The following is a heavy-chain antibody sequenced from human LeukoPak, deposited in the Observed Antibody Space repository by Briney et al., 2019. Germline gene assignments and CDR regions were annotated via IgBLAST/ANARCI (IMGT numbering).Heavy chain of an antibody. J-gene: IGHJ4*02. CDR2: IYYSGST. V-gene: IGHV4-39*01. Sequence: PSETLSLTCTVSGGSISSSSYYWGWIRQPPGKGLEWIGSIYYSGSTHYNPSLKSRVTISVDTSKNQFSLKLSSVTAADTAVYYCARHLCSSTSCYSSRFDYWGQGTLVTVSS. D-gene: IGHD2-2*01. CDR1: GGSISSSSYY. CDR3: ARHLCSSTSCYSSRFDY.